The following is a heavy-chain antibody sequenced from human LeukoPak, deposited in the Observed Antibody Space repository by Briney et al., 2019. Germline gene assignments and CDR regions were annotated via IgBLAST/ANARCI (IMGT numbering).Heavy chain of an antibody. Sequence: GGSLRLSCAASGFTVSSNYMSWVRQAPGKGLEWVSVIYSGGSTYYPHSVKGRFTISRDNSKNTLYLQMHSLSADDPAVYYCAREAAAGSLMAWGKGPLVPVSS. CDR3: AREAAAGSLMA. V-gene: IGHV3-53*01. CDR1: GFTVSSNY. J-gene: IGHJ4*02. CDR2: IYSGGST. D-gene: IGHD6-13*01.